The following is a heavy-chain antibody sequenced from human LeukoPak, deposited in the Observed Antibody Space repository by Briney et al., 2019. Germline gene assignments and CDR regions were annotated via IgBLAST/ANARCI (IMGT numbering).Heavy chain of an antibody. V-gene: IGHV4-4*07. J-gene: IGHJ5*02. Sequence: SETLSLTCTVSGGSISSYYWTWIRQPAGKGLEWIGRIYTTGSTNYNPSLKSRVTISVDTSKNQFSLKLSSVTAADTAVYYCARDESDSSGWNTWGQGTLVTVSS. CDR3: ARDESDSSGWNT. D-gene: IGHD6-19*01. CDR1: GGSISSYY. CDR2: IYTTGST.